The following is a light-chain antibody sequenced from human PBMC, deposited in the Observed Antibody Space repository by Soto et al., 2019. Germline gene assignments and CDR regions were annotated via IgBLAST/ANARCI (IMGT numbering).Light chain of an antibody. J-gene: IGLJ1*01. CDR3: CSFAGINNLV. CDR2: DVS. Sequence: QSALTQPPSASGSPGQSVTLSCTGTSSDVGGYNSVSWYQQYPGKAPELMIYDVSKRPSGVPDRFSGSKSDNTASLTVSGLQAEDEADYYCCSFAGINNLVFGTGTKVTVL. CDR1: SSDVGGYNS. V-gene: IGLV2-8*01.